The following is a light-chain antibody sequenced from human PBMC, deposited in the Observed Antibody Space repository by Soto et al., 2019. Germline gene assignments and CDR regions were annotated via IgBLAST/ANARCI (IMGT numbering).Light chain of an antibody. V-gene: IGKV3-20*01. CDR2: GAS. J-gene: IGKJ1*01. Sequence: VLTQSPATLSASPGETVSLSCRASQTFYSNYLAWYQQKPGQAPRLLIYGASSRATGIPDRFSGSGSGTDFTLTISRLEPEDFAVYYCQQYGSSRTFGQGTKVDIK. CDR3: QQYGSSRT. CDR1: QTFYSNY.